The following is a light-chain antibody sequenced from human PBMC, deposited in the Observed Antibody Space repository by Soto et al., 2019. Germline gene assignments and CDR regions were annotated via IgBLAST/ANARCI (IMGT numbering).Light chain of an antibody. CDR1: QSVSSY. CDR2: DES. CDR3: QQRSSWWT. J-gene: IGKJ1*01. V-gene: IGKV3-11*01. Sequence: EIVLTQSPATLSLSPGESATLSCRASQSVSSYLAWYQQQPGQAPRPLIYDESNRATGIPARFSGSGPGTDFTLTIRSLEPEDFAVYYRQQRSSWWTVGQGTKVEI.